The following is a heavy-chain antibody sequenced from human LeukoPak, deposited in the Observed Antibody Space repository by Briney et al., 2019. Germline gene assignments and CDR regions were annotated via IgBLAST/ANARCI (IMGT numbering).Heavy chain of an antibody. V-gene: IGHV1-18*01. CDR1: GYTFTSYG. J-gene: IGHJ4*02. CDR2: ISAYNGNT. CDR3: ARDNSQSAARHSDY. D-gene: IGHD2-15*01. Sequence: ASVKVSCKASGYTFTSYGISWVRQAPGQGLEWMGWISAYNGNTNYAQKPQGRVTMTTDTSTSTAYMELRSLRSDDTAVYYCARDNSQSAARHSDYWGQGTLVTVSS.